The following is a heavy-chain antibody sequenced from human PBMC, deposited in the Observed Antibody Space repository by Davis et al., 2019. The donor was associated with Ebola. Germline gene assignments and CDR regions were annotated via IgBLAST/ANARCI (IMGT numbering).Heavy chain of an antibody. D-gene: IGHD3-22*01. CDR3: ARLSNYYYDSSGYPGAFDI. V-gene: IGHV3-30*03. CDR2: ISYDGSTK. J-gene: IGHJ3*02. CDR1: GFTFSSYG. Sequence: PGGSLRLSCAASGFTFSSYGMHWVRQAPGKGLEWVAVISYDGSTKYYAESVKGRFTISRDNSKNTLYLQMNSLRSEDTAVYYCARLSNYYYDSSGYPGAFDIWGQGTMVTVSS.